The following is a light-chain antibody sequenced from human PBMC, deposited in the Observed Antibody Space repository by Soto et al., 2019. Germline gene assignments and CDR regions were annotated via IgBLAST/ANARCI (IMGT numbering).Light chain of an antibody. V-gene: IGKV3-20*01. CDR2: AAS. CDR3: QQYGSSLPVT. Sequence: EIVLTQSPGTLSLSPGERATLSCRASQSLTNNYLAWYQQKPGQAPRLLIYAASSRATGIPDRFSGSGSETEFTLTIIRLEPEDFAVYYCQQYGSSLPVTFGGGTNVEIK. CDR1: QSLTNNY. J-gene: IGKJ4*01.